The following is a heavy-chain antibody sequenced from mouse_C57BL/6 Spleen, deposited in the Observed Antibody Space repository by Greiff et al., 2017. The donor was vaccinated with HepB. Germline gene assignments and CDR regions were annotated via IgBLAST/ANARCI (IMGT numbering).Heavy chain of an antibody. D-gene: IGHD3-2*02. V-gene: IGHV1-69*01. CDR2: IDPSDSYN. Sequence: VQLQQPGAELVMPGASVKLSCKASGYTFTSYWMHWVKQRPGQGLEWIGEIDPSDSYNNYNQKFKGKSTLTVDKSSSTAYMQLSSLTSEDSAVYYCARGAAQAGYFDYWGQGTTLTVSS. CDR3: ARGAAQAGYFDY. CDR1: GYTFTSYW. J-gene: IGHJ2*01.